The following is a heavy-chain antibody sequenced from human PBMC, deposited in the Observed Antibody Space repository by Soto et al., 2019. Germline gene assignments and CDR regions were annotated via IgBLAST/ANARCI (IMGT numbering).Heavy chain of an antibody. CDR1: GFTFSSYA. J-gene: IGHJ4*02. D-gene: IGHD4-17*01. Sequence: GGSLRLSCAASGFTFSSYAMSWVRQAPGKGLEWVSAISGSGGSTYYADSVKGRFTISRDNSKNTLYLQMNSLRAEDTAVYYCANVHETTVTTRPFDYWGQGTLVTVSS. CDR2: ISGSGGST. CDR3: ANVHETTVTTRPFDY. V-gene: IGHV3-23*01.